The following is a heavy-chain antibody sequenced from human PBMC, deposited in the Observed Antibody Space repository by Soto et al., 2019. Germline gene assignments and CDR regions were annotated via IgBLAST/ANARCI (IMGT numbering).Heavy chain of an antibody. CDR2: ISSSTSHT. Sequence: QVQLVESGGGLVKPGGSLRLSCAVSGFTFSDYYMTWIRQAPGQGRAWVSYISSSTSHTNYADSVKGRFTISRDNAKNPLFLQMNSLRAEDAALYYCARGRGAAADYFDFWGQGTLVTVSS. V-gene: IGHV3-11*05. CDR1: GFTFSDYY. CDR3: ARGRGAAADYFDF. J-gene: IGHJ4*02. D-gene: IGHD6-13*01.